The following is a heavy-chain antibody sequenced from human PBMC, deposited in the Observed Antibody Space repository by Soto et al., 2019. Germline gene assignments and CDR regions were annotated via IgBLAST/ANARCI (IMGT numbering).Heavy chain of an antibody. V-gene: IGHV3-30*03. CDR2: ISYDGSNK. Sequence: VGSLRLSCAASGFTFSSYGMHWVRQAPGKGLEWVAVISYDGSNKYYADSVKGRFTISRDNSKNTLYLQMNSLRAEDTAVYYCVVEVAGTGFDYWGQGTLVTVSS. CDR3: VVEVAGTGFDY. D-gene: IGHD6-19*01. J-gene: IGHJ4*02. CDR1: GFTFSSYG.